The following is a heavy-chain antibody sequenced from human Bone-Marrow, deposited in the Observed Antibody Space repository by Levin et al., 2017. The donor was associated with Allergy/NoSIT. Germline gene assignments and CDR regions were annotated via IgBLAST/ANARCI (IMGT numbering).Heavy chain of an antibody. V-gene: IGHV4-61*03. CDR1: GGSVSSGSSY. D-gene: IGHD3-22*01. CDR2: ISDSGST. Sequence: SETLSLTCKVSGGSVSSGSSYWSWIRQPPGKGLEWIGYISDSGSTSYNPSLKSRVTISVDTSKNHFSLNLTSATAADTAVYYCARDFYYDSRGYYNDAFDIWGQGTMVTVSS. CDR3: ARDFYYDSRGYYNDAFDI. J-gene: IGHJ3*02.